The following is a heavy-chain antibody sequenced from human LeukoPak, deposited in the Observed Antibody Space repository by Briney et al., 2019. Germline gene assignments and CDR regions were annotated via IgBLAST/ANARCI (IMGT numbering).Heavy chain of an antibody. J-gene: IGHJ3*02. CDR1: GFTLSSYA. CDR3: AKDHRYYDFWSGYSDAFDI. D-gene: IGHD3-3*01. CDR2: ISGSGGST. Sequence: GGSLRLSCAASGFTLSSYAMSWVRQAPGKGLEWVSAISGSGGSTYYADSVKGRFTISRDNSKNTLYVQMNSLRAEDTAVYYCAKDHRYYDFWSGYSDAFDIWGQGTMVTVSS. V-gene: IGHV3-23*01.